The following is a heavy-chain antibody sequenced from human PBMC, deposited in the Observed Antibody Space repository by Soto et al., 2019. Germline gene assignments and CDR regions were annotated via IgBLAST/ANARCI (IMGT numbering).Heavy chain of an antibody. CDR2: INHSGST. D-gene: IGHD3-3*01. J-gene: IGHJ6*02. V-gene: IGHV4-34*01. CDR1: GGSFSGYY. CDR3: ARLESTEDFWSGYYFFSPCGMDV. Sequence: PSETLSLTCAVYGGSFSGYYWSWIRQPPGKGLEWIGEINHSGSTNYNPSLKSRVTISVDTSKNQFSLKLSSVTAADTAVYYCARLESTEDFWSGYYFFSPCGMDVWGQGTTVTVSS.